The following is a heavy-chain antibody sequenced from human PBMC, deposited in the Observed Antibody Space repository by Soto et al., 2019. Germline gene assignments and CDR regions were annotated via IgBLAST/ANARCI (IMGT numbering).Heavy chain of an antibody. V-gene: IGHV4-34*01. J-gene: IGHJ6*02. D-gene: IGHD2-2*02. Sequence: QVQLQQWGAGLLKPSETLSLTCAVYGGSFSGYYWSWIRQPPGKGLEWIGEINHSGSTNYNPSLKSRVTISVDTSKTQFSLKLSSVTAADTAVYYCAAAIFVYGMDVWGQGTTVTVSS. CDR2: INHSGST. CDR1: GGSFSGYY. CDR3: AAAIFVYGMDV.